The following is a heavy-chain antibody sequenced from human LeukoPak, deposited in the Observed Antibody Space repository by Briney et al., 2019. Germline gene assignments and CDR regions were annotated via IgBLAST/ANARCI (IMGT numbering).Heavy chain of an antibody. CDR1: GYTFTGYY. J-gene: IGHJ6*03. CDR2: INPNSGGT. CDR3: AREAYDSGSFRTDYYYMDV. Sequence: ASVKVSCKASGYTFTGYYMHWVRQAPGQGLEWMGWINPNSGGTNYAQKFQGRVTVTRDTSISTAYMEMSRLKSDDTAVYYCAREAYDSGSFRTDYYYMDVWGKGTTVTISS. D-gene: IGHD3-10*01. V-gene: IGHV1-2*02.